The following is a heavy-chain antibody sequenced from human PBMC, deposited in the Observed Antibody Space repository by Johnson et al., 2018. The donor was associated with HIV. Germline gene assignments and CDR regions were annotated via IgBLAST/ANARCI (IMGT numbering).Heavy chain of an antibody. CDR2: ISGSGDSA. V-gene: IGHV3-23*04. Sequence: MLLVESGGGLVQPGGSLRLSCAASGFTFSSYAMSWVRQAPGKGLEWVSAISGSGDSAYYADSVKGRFTISRDNSKNTLYLQIDSLRAVDTAVFYCAKDRIRSTAPDTFDVWGQGTMVTVSS. J-gene: IGHJ3*01. D-gene: IGHD5-18*01. CDR3: AKDRIRSTAPDTFDV. CDR1: GFTFSSYA.